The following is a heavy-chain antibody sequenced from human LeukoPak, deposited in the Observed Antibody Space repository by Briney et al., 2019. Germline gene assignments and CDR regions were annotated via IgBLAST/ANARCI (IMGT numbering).Heavy chain of an antibody. V-gene: IGHV4-34*01. D-gene: IGHD6-19*01. Sequence: PSETLSLTCAVYGGSFSGYYWSWIRQPPGKGLEWIGEINHSGSTNYNPSLKSRVTISVDTSKNQFSLKLSSVTAADTAVYYCARPQQWRRGWFDPWGQGTLVTVSS. CDR1: GGSFSGYY. CDR2: INHSGST. CDR3: ARPQQWRRGWFDP. J-gene: IGHJ5*02.